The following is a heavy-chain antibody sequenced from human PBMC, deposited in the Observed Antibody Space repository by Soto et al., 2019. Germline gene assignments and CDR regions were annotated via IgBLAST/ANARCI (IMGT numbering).Heavy chain of an antibody. Sequence: EVQLVESGGGLVKPGGSLRLSCAASGFTFSSYSMNWVRQAPGKGLEWVSSISSSRSYIHYADSVRGRFTISRDDAKNSLYLQMNSLRAEDTAVYYCARDPSMVRGENWYFDLWGRGTLVTVSS. D-gene: IGHD3-10*01. CDR3: ARDPSMVRGENWYFDL. J-gene: IGHJ2*01. CDR2: ISSSRSYI. CDR1: GFTFSSYS. V-gene: IGHV3-21*01.